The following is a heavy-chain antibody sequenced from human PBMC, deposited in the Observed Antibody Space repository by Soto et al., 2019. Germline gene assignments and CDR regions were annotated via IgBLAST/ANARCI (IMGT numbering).Heavy chain of an antibody. J-gene: IGHJ4*02. D-gene: IGHD3-10*01. CDR1: GGSMIGYY. V-gene: IGHV4-59*01. CDR3: ARVYGSPAYYFDY. Sequence: SETLSLTCSVSGGSMIGYYWTWIRQAPGKGLEWIGYVYYSGSANYNPSLKSRVTISVDTSKDQFSLNLRSVTAADTAVYFCARVYGSPAYYFDYWGRGTLVTVSS. CDR2: VYYSGSA.